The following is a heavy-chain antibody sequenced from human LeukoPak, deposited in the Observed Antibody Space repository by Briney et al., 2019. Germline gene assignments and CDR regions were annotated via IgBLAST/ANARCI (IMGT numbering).Heavy chain of an antibody. CDR2: INPKSGGT. D-gene: IGHD2-2*01. CDR1: GYTFTGYY. CDR3: AREEYGFDP. Sequence: AASVTVSCKASGYTFTGYYMHWVRQAPGQGLEGMGWINPKSGGTNYAQKFQGRVTMTRDTSIHTAYMELSRLRSDDTAVYYCAREEYGFDPWGQGTLVTVSS. V-gene: IGHV1-2*02. J-gene: IGHJ5*02.